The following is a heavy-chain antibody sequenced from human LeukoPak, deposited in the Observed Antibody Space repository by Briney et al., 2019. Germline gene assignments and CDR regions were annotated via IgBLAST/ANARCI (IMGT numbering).Heavy chain of an antibody. Sequence: PSETLSLTCTVSGGSINSYYWSWIRQPPGRGLEWIGSIHYSGSTSYNPSLRSRVTISIDTSKNQFSLKLNSVTAADTAVFYCARDLNGYDFWSGYPNWFDPWGQGTLVTVSS. CDR1: GGSINSYY. V-gene: IGHV4-59*12. D-gene: IGHD3-3*01. J-gene: IGHJ5*02. CDR3: ARDLNGYDFWSGYPNWFDP. CDR2: IHYSGST.